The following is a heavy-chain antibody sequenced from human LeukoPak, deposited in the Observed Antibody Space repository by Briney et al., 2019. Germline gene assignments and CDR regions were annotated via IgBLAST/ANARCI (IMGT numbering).Heavy chain of an antibody. V-gene: IGHV3-23*01. J-gene: IGHJ4*02. CDR1: GFTFSRA. CDR3: AKKGSGLTGTTVGLDY. CDR2: ISGDTTAR. Sequence: GGSLRLSCAASGFTFSRAMTWVRQAPGKGLEWVSIISGDTTARWYEASVKGRFTISRDNSKNTLYLQMNSLRGEDTAVYYCAKKGSGLTGTTVGLDYWGQGTLVTVSS. D-gene: IGHD1-20*01.